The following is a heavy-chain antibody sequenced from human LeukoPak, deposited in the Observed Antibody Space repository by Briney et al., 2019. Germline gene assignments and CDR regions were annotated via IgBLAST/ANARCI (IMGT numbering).Heavy chain of an antibody. CDR3: ARHITGADYSNYVDPYYYYYVDV. Sequence: SETLSLTCTVSGGSISSYYWSWIRQPPGKGLEWIGYIYTSGSTNYNPSLKSRVTISVDTSKNQFSLKLSSVTAADTAVYYCARHITGADYSNYVDPYYYYYVDVWGKGTTVTVSS. CDR2: IYTSGST. V-gene: IGHV4-4*09. J-gene: IGHJ6*03. D-gene: IGHD4-11*01. CDR1: GGSISSYY.